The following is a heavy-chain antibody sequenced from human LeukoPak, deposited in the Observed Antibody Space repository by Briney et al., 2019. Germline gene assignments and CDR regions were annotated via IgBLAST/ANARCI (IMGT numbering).Heavy chain of an antibody. CDR3: AGEDSGGYRFDY. V-gene: IGHV4-59*01. D-gene: IGHD4-23*01. CDR2: IYYSGST. CDR1: GGSISSYY. Sequence: SETLSLTCTVPGGSISSYYWSWIRQSPEKGLEWIGYIYYSGSTNYNPSLRSRVTISVDTSKRQFSLKLISVTAADTAVYYCAGEDSGGYRFDYWGQGTLVTVSS. J-gene: IGHJ4*02.